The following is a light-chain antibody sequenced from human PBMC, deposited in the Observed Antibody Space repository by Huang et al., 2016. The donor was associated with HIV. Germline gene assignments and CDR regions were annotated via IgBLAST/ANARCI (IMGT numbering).Light chain of an antibody. V-gene: IGKV1-27*01. CDR1: RDISTF. Sequence: IEMTQSPPSLSASIGDRVTVTCRASRDISTFLAWFQQKPGKPPKLLIYAASTLHAGVPSRFTGSGSGTDFTLTISSLQPEDVVYYYCQKYDSAPRTFGQGTKVDLK. J-gene: IGKJ1*01. CDR3: QKYDSAPRT. CDR2: AAS.